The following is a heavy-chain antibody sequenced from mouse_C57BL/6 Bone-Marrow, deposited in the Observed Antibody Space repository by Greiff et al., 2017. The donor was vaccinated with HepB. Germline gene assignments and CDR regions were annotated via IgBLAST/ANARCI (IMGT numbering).Heavy chain of an antibody. J-gene: IGHJ4*01. CDR3: ARWGTKGYYAMDY. D-gene: IGHD3-3*01. CDR1: GYTFTSYW. CDR2: IHPNSGST. Sequence: QVHVKQPGAELVKPGASVKLSCKASGYTFTSYWMHWVKQRPGQGLEWIGMIHPNSGSTNYNEKFKSKATLTVDKSSSTAYMQLSSLTSEDSAVYYCARWGTKGYYAMDYWGQGTSVTVSS. V-gene: IGHV1-64*01.